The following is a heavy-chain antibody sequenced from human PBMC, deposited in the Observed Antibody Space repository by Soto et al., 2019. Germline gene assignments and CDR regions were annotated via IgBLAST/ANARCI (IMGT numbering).Heavy chain of an antibody. CDR3: AKSRVFIGAIVTLLDS. CDR2: ISNNGDTA. D-gene: IGHD3-16*02. CDR1: GFTFSSYA. Sequence: PGGSLRLSCATSGFTFSSYAMVWVRQAAEKGLEWVASISNNGDTAYYVDSVKGRFTISRGNSENTLYLQMNGLRADDTALYFCAKSRVFIGAIVTLLDSWGQGTQVTVSS. J-gene: IGHJ4*02. V-gene: IGHV3-23*01.